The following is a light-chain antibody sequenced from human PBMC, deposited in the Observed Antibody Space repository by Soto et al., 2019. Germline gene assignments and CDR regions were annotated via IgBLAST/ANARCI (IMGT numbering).Light chain of an antibody. V-gene: IGKV3-15*01. Sequence: EIVMTQSPATLSVSPGGRATLSCRASQSVSSNLAWYQQKPGRAPRLLIYSVSTRATGIPARFSGGGSGTEFTLTISSLQSEDFAVYYCQQNNDWPRTFGQGTKV. CDR2: SVS. CDR3: QQNNDWPRT. J-gene: IGKJ1*01. CDR1: QSVSSN.